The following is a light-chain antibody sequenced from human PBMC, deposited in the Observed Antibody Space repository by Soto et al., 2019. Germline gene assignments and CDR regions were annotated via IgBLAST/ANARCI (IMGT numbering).Light chain of an antibody. CDR2: DTS. CDR1: QSLTNSF. J-gene: IGKJ5*01. CDR3: QQYGTSEII. Sequence: EVVLTHSPGTLSLSPGERATLSCRASQSLTNSFIAWYQQRPGQAPRLLIYDTSSRASGIPDRFSGSGSGTDFTLTISRLETEDFAVFYCQQYGTSEIIFGQGTRLEIK. V-gene: IGKV3-20*01.